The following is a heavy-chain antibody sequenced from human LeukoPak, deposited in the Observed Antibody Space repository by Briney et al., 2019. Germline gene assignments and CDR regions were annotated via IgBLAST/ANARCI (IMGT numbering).Heavy chain of an antibody. Sequence: GGSLRLSCAASGFTFSSYGMHWVRQAPGKGLEWVAVISYDGSNKYYADSVKGRLTISRDNSKNTLYLQMNSLRAEDTAVYYCAKDLGSSGSDYYYGMDVWGQGTTVTVSS. V-gene: IGHV3-30*18. D-gene: IGHD3-22*01. CDR2: ISYDGSNK. CDR1: GFTFSSYG. CDR3: AKDLGSSGSDYYYGMDV. J-gene: IGHJ6*02.